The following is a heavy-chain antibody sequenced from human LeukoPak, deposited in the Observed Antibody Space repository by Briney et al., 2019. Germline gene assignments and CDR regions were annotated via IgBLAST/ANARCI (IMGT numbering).Heavy chain of an antibody. CDR2: ISGSGGST. CDR3: AKGPYYYGSGSYYDY. D-gene: IGHD3-10*01. CDR1: GFTFSSCA. J-gene: IGHJ4*02. V-gene: IGHV3-23*01. Sequence: GGSLRLSCAASGFTFSSCAMSWVRQAPGKGLEWVSAISGSGGSTYYADSVKGRFTISRDNSKNPLYLQMNSLRAEDTAVYYCAKGPYYYGSGSYYDYWGQGTLVTVSS.